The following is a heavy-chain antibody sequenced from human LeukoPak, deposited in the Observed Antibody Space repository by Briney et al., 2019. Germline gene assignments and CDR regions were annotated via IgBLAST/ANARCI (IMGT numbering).Heavy chain of an antibody. Sequence: PSETLSLTCTVSGGPISSSSYYWGWIRQPPGKGLEWIGSIYYSGSTYYNPSLKSRVTISVDTSKNQSSLKLSSVTAADTAVYYCAVYCSSTSCYTRTVDVWGKGTTVTVSS. CDR1: GGPISSSSYY. CDR2: IYYSGST. J-gene: IGHJ6*04. CDR3: AVYCSSTSCYTRTVDV. V-gene: IGHV4-39*07. D-gene: IGHD2-2*02.